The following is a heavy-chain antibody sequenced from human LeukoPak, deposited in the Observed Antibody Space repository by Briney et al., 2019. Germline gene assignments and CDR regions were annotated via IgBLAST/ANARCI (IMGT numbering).Heavy chain of an antibody. D-gene: IGHD5-18*01. CDR3: AKPLRGYSFYDAFDI. CDR2: TSSSDAGT. J-gene: IGHJ3*02. V-gene: IGHV3-23*01. CDR1: GFTLNNYA. Sequence: PGGSLRLSCAASGFTLNNYAMSWVRQAPGKGLEWVSATSSSDAGTYHADSVRGRFTISSDNSKNTLYLRMNSLRAEDTAVYYWAKPLRGYSFYDAFDIWGQGTMVTVSS.